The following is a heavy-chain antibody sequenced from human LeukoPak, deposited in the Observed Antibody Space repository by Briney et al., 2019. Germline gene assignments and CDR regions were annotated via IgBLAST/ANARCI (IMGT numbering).Heavy chain of an antibody. Sequence: GGSLRLSCAASGFNFNDYDINWVRQVPGKGLEWVSGINWNSVHIGYADSVRGRFTISRDNSKNTLYLQMNSLRAEDTAVYYCASRAIAVANARGQGTLVTVSS. J-gene: IGHJ4*02. V-gene: IGHV3-9*01. CDR1: GFNFNDYD. CDR2: INWNSVHI. CDR3: ASRAIAVANA. D-gene: IGHD6-19*01.